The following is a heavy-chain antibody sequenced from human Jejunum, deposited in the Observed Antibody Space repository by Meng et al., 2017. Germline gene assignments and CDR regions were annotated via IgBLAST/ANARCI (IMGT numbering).Heavy chain of an antibody. CDR2: MYTTVST. Sequence: SETLSLTCTVSGGSISSGTYYWTWIRQDAGKGLQWLGRMYTTVSTDYNPSLKSRVTISVDTSKNQFSLRLSSVTAADTAVYYCGREREWDSYYGIEGWGQGTTVTVSS. CDR1: GGSISSGTYY. J-gene: IGHJ6*02. CDR3: GREREWDSYYGIEG. V-gene: IGHV4-61*02. D-gene: IGHD1-26*01.